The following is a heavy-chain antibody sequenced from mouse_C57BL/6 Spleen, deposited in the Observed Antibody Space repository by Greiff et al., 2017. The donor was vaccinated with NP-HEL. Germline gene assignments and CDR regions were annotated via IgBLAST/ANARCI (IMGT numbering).Heavy chain of an antibody. D-gene: IGHD2-12*01. CDR2: IDPSDSYT. CDR1: GYTFISYW. CDR3: ARSDSNDVGVWFAY. V-gene: IGHV1-69*01. J-gene: IGHJ3*01. Sequence: QVQLQQPGAELVMPGASVKLSCKASGYTFISYWMHWVKQRPGQGLEWIGEIDPSDSYTNYNQKFKGKSTLTVDKSSSTAYMQLSSLTSEDSAVYYCARSDSNDVGVWFAYWGQGTLVTVSA.